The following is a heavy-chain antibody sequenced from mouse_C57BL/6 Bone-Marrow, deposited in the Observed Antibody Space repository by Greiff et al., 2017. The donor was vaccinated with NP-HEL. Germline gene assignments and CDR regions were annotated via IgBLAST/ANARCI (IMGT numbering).Heavy chain of an antibody. Sequence: QVQLQQPGAELARPGASVKLSCKASGYTFTSYGIRWVKQRPGPGLEWIGGIYPRSGNTYYNEKFKGKATLTADKSSRTASMELRSLTSEDSADYFGARGGYDYWFAYGGQWTLVTVSA. CDR3: ARGGYDYWFAY. CDR2: IYPRSGNT. V-gene: IGHV1-81*01. J-gene: IGHJ3*01. D-gene: IGHD2-4*01. CDR1: GYTFTSYG.